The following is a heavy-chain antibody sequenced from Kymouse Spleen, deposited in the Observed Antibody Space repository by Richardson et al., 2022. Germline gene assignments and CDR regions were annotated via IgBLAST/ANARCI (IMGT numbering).Heavy chain of an antibody. Sequence: QLQLQESGPGLVKPSETLSLTCTVSGGSISSSSYYWGWIRQPPGKGLEWIGSIYYSGSTYYNPSLKSRVTISVDTSKNQFSLKLSSVTAADTAVYYCASLWFGERYYYYYGMDVWGQGTTVTVSS. CDR2: IYYSGST. D-gene: IGHD3-10*01. V-gene: IGHV4-39*01. J-gene: IGHJ6*02. CDR3: ASLWFGERYYYYYGMDV. CDR1: GGSISSSSYY.